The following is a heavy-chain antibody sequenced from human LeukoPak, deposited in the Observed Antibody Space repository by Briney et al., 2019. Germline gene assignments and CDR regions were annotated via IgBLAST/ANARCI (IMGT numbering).Heavy chain of an antibody. J-gene: IGHJ6*02. CDR3: AKRPGYYYYYGMDV. Sequence: GGSLRLSCAASGFTFSSYAMSWVRQAPGKGLEWVSGISGSGGSTNYADSVKGRFTISRDNSKNTLYLQMNSLRAEDTAVYYWAKRPGYYYYYGMDVWGQGATVTVSS. CDR2: ISGSGGST. D-gene: IGHD2-2*01. V-gene: IGHV3-23*01. CDR1: GFTFSSYA.